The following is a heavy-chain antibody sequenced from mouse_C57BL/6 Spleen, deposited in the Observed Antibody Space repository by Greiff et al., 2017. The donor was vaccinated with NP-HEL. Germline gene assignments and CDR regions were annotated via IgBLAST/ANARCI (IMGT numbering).Heavy chain of an antibody. D-gene: IGHD1-1*01. CDR3: TSYYYGSSYLYYFDY. CDR1: GFNIKDYY. V-gene: IGHV14-1*01. J-gene: IGHJ2*01. CDR2: IDPEDGDT. Sequence: EVKLQESGAELVTPGASVKLSCTASGFNIKDYYMHWVKQRPEQGLEWIGRIDPEDGDTEYAPKFQGKATMTADTSSNTAYLQLSSLTSEDTAVYNCTSYYYGSSYLYYFDYWGQGTTLTVSS.